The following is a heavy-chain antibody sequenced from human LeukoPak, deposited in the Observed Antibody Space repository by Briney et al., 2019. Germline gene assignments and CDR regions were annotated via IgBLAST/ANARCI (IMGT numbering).Heavy chain of an antibody. V-gene: IGHV3-11*04. CDR1: VFTFSDYY. Sequence: KPGGSLRLSCAASVFTFSDYYMSWIRQAPGKGLEWVSYISSSGSTIYYADSVKGRFTIPRDNAKNSLYLQMNSLRAEDTAVYYCVGQQLVLKGVFDYWGQGTLVTVSS. CDR2: ISSSGSTI. J-gene: IGHJ4*02. D-gene: IGHD6-13*01. CDR3: VGQQLVLKGVFDY.